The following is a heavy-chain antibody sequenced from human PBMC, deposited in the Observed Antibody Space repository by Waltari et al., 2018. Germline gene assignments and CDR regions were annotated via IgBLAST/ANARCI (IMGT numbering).Heavy chain of an antibody. Sequence: QVQLVESGGGVVQPGRSLRLSCAASGFTFSRYAMHWVRQAPGKGLEWVAVISYDGSNKYYADSVKGRFTISSDNSKNTLYLQMNSLRAEDTAVYYCARAWGASDYWGQGTLVTVSS. CDR3: ARAWGASDY. D-gene: IGHD3-16*01. CDR1: GFTFSRYA. V-gene: IGHV3-30-3*01. CDR2: ISYDGSNK. J-gene: IGHJ4*02.